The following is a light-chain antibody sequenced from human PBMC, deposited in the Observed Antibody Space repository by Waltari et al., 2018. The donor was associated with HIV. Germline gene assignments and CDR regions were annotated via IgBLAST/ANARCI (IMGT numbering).Light chain of an antibody. CDR2: SDH. CDR3: SSWDDSLNGVWV. J-gene: IGLJ2*01. Sequence: QSVLTQPPSASGTSGQRVTISCSGSDFNIGANTVNWYQQVPGMAPKLLIYSDHQRPSGVPDLFSGSKSGTSASLAISGLQSEDEANYYCSSWDDSLNGVWVFGGGTKVTVL. CDR1: DFNIGANT. V-gene: IGLV1-44*01.